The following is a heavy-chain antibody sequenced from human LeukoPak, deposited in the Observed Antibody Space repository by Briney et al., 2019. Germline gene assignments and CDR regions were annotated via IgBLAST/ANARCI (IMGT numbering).Heavy chain of an antibody. J-gene: IGHJ4*02. CDR3: ARDRRGVGAAPFDY. Sequence: SGTLSLTCTVSGGSISSYYWSWIRQPPGEGLGWIGYIYYSGSTNYNPSLKSRVTISVDTSKNQFSLKLSSVTAADTAVYYCARDRRGVGAAPFDYWGQGTLVTVSS. D-gene: IGHD1-26*01. CDR2: IYYSGST. V-gene: IGHV4-59*01. CDR1: GGSISSYY.